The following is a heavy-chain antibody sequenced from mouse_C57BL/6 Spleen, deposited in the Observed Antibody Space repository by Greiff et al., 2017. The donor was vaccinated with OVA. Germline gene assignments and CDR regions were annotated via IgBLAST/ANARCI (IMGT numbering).Heavy chain of an antibody. CDR1: GYSFTGYY. V-gene: IGHV1-31*01. J-gene: IGHJ3*01. D-gene: IGHD3-2*02. CDR3: ARPSDSSGYLAWFAY. CDR2: IYPYNGVS. Sequence: EVQLQQSGPELVKPGASVKISCKASGYSFTGYYMHWVKQSHGIILDWIGYIYPYNGVSSYNQKFKGKATLTVDKSSSTAYMELRSLTSEDSAVYYCARPSDSSGYLAWFAYWGQGTLVTVSA.